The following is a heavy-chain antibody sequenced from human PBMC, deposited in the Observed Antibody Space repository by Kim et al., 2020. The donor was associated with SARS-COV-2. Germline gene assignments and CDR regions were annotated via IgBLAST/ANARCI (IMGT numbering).Heavy chain of an antibody. D-gene: IGHD4-4*01. CDR1: GGSISSYY. V-gene: IGHV4-59*13. CDR2: VYYSGNT. J-gene: IGHJ4*02. Sequence: SETLSLSCTVSGGSISSYYWSWIRQPPGKGLEWIGYVYYSGNTNYNPSLNYNPSLKSRVTMSVDTSENQFSLRLSSVTAADTAVYYCAGYHYDYSHELHFEYWRQDNLLTVSS. CDR3: AGYHYDYSHELHFEY.